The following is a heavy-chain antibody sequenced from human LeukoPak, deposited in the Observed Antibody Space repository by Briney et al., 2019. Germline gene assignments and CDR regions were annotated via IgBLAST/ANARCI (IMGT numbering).Heavy chain of an antibody. CDR2: INANSGDT. D-gene: IGHD3-10*01. Sequence: ASVTVSFKASGYTFSGYYMHWVRLAPGQGLEWMGRINANSGDTKCAQKFQGRVTMTRDTSISTAYMELSRLSSDDTAVYYCARLKPPDEFWGRGTLVTVSS. V-gene: IGHV1-2*06. CDR1: GYTFSGYY. CDR3: ARLKPPDEF. J-gene: IGHJ4*02.